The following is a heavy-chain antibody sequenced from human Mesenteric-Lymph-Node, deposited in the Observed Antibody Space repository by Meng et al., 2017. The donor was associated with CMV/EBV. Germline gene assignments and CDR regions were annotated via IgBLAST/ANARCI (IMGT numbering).Heavy chain of an antibody. V-gene: IGHV3-23*01. CDR2: ISGSGAST. CDR1: GFTFSSYA. J-gene: IGHJ4*02. Sequence: GGSLRLSCAASGFTFSSYAMTWVRQAPGEGLEWVSAISGSGASTYYSDSVKGRFTVSRDNAKNTLNLQMNSLRAEDTDVYYCARDSPSDFDYWGQGTLVTVSS. CDR3: ARDSPSDFDY.